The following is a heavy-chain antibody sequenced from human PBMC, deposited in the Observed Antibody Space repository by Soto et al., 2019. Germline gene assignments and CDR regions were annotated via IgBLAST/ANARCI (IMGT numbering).Heavy chain of an antibody. J-gene: IGHJ5*02. CDR1: GYTFTSYD. CDR3: ARATTYYDFWSGYTAINWFDP. CDR2: MNPNSGNT. V-gene: IGHV1-8*01. D-gene: IGHD3-3*01. Sequence: ASVKVSCKASGYTFTSYDINWVRQATGQRLEWMGWMNPNSGNTGYAQKFQGRVTMTRNTSISTAYMELSSLRSEDTAVYYCARATTYYDFWSGYTAINWFDPWGQGTLVTVSS.